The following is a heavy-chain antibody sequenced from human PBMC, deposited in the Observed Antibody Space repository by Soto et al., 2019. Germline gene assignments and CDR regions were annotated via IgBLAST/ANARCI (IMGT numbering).Heavy chain of an antibody. Sequence: SVKVSCKASGGTFSSYAISWVRQAPGQGLEWMGGIIPIFGTANYAQKFQGRVTVTADESTSTAYMELSSLRSEDTAVYYCARIKAAGTDDYYYYGMDVWGQGTTVTVYS. CDR1: GGTFSSYA. J-gene: IGHJ6*02. V-gene: IGHV1-69*13. CDR2: IIPIFGTA. CDR3: ARIKAAGTDDYYYYGMDV. D-gene: IGHD6-13*01.